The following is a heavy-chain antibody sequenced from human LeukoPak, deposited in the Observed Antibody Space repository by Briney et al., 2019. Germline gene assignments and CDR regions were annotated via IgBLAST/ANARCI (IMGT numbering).Heavy chain of an antibody. V-gene: IGHV4-4*07. CDR2: IYTSGST. CDR3: AAIRQEYSTLPASYWYFDL. J-gene: IGHJ2*01. CDR1: GGSISSYY. Sequence: SETLSLTCTVSGGSISSYYWSWIRQPAGKGLEWIGRIYTSGSTNYNPSLKSRVTMSVDTSKNQFSLKLSSVTAADTAVYYCAAIRQEYSTLPASYWYFDLWGRGTLVTVSS. D-gene: IGHD6-6*01.